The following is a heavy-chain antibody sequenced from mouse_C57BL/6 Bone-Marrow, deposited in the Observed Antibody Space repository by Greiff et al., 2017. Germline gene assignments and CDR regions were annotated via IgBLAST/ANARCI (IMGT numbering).Heavy chain of an antibody. CDR1: GFSFNTYA. CDR2: IRSKSNNYAT. J-gene: IGHJ3*01. V-gene: IGHV10-1*01. CDR3: VRHAFAY. Sequence: GGGLVQPKGSLKLSCAASGFSFNTYAMNWVRQAPGKGLEWVARIRSKSNNYATYYADSVKDRFTISRDDSESMLYLQMNNLKTEDTAIYCCVRHAFAYWGQGTLVTVSA.